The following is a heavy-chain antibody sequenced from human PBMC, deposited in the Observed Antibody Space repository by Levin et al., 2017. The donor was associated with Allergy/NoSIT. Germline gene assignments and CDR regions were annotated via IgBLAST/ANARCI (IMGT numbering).Heavy chain of an antibody. CDR1: GGSFSGYY. CDR2: INHSGST. D-gene: IGHD3-3*01. V-gene: IGHV4-34*01. CDR3: ARGSHYYDFWSGYYKGGREFDY. Sequence: SQTLSLTCAVYGGSFSGYYWSWIRQPPGKGLEWIGEINHSGSTNYNPSLKSRVTISVDTSKNQFSLKLSSVTAADTAVYYCARGSHYYDFWSGYYKGGREFDYWGQGTLVTVSS. J-gene: IGHJ4*02.